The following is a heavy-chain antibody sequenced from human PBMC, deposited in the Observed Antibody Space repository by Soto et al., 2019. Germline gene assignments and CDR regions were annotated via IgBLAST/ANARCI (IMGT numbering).Heavy chain of an antibody. V-gene: IGHV3-53*04. Sequence: EVQLVESGGGLVQPGGSLRLSCAASGFTVSSNYMSWVRQAPGKGLEWVLVIYSGGSTYYADSVKGRFTISRHNSKNTLYLQMNSLRAEDTAVYYCARDMVGPAPAYYYYYGMDVWGQGTTVTVSS. CDR1: GFTVSSNY. J-gene: IGHJ6*02. CDR3: ARDMVGPAPAYYYYYGMDV. D-gene: IGHD2-2*01. CDR2: IYSGGST.